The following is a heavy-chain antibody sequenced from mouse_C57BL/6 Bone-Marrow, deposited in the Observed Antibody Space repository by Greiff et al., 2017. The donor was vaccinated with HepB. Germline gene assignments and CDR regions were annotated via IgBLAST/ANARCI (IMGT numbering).Heavy chain of an antibody. CDR1: GYAFTNYL. V-gene: IGHV1-54*01. CDR2: INPGSGGT. CDR3: ARRADYYGSSYWYFDV. J-gene: IGHJ1*03. Sequence: VQLQQSGAELVRPGTSVKVSCKASGYAFTNYLIEWVKQRPGQGLEWIGVINPGSGGTNYNEKFKGKATLTADKSSSTAYMQLSSLTSEDSAVYFCARRADYYGSSYWYFDVWGTGTTVTVSS. D-gene: IGHD1-1*01.